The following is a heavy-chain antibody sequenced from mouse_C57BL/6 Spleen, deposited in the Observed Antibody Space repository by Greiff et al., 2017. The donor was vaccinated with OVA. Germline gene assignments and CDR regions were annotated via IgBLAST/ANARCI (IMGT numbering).Heavy chain of an antibody. CDR2: IYPRSGNT. Sequence: QVQLQQSGAELARPGASVKLSCKASGYTFTSYGISWVKQRTGQGLEWIGEIYPRSGNTYYNEKFKGKATLTADKSSSTAYMELRSLTSEDSAVYFCARKGPIYYSNYGGFDFDYWGQGTTLTVSS. J-gene: IGHJ2*01. CDR3: ARKGPIYYSNYGGFDFDY. V-gene: IGHV1-81*01. CDR1: GYTFTSYG. D-gene: IGHD2-5*01.